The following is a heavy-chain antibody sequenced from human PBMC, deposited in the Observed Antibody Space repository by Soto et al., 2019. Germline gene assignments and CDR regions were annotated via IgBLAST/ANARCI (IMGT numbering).Heavy chain of an antibody. V-gene: IGHV3-33*01. J-gene: IGHJ4*02. CDR2: IWYDGSNK. Sequence: GGSLRLSCAASGFTFSSYGMHWVRQAPGKGLEWVAVIWYDGSNKYYADSVKGRFTISRDNSKNTLYLQMNSLRAEDTAVYYCARERVGPSNPRSFDFWGQGTPVTVSS. CDR3: ARERVGPSNPRSFDF. CDR1: GFTFSSYG.